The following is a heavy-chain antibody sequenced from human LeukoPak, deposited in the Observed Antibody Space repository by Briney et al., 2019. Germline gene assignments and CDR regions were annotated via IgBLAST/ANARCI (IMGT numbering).Heavy chain of an antibody. Sequence: GGSLRLSCAASGFTFSSYAMSWVRRAPGKGLEWVSSICGNDGNTYYVDSVKGRFTISRDNSKNTLYLQMNSLRAEDTAVYSCAKCSGGTCYSSSDYWGQGTLVTVSS. CDR1: GFTFSSYA. CDR2: ICGNDGNT. D-gene: IGHD2-15*01. CDR3: AKCSGGTCYSSSDY. J-gene: IGHJ4*02. V-gene: IGHV3-23*01.